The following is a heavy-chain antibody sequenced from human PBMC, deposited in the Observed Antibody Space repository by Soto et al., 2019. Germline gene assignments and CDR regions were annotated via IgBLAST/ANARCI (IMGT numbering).Heavy chain of an antibody. J-gene: IGHJ3*02. Sequence: LRLSCAASGFTFSSYNLNWVRQAPGQGLEWVALISFDGTKRYYSDSFKGRFTISRDNSENTLYLQMNSLRVEDTAVYYCAKFRYYDSSGYYPYDAFDIWGQGTKVTVSS. CDR2: ISFDGTKR. CDR1: GFTFSSYN. CDR3: AKFRYYDSSGYYPYDAFDI. D-gene: IGHD3-22*01. V-gene: IGHV3-30*18.